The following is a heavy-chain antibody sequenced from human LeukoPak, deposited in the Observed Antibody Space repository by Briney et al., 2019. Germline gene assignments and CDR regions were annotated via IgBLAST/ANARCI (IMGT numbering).Heavy chain of an antibody. D-gene: IGHD5-18*01. V-gene: IGHV4-4*07. J-gene: IGHJ5*02. CDR1: GGSISSYY. CDR2: IYTSGNT. Sequence: SETLSLTCTVSGGSISSYYWSWIRQPAGKGLEWIGRIYTSGNTNYNPSLKSRVTMSVDTSKNQFSLKLSSVTAADTAVYYCARPGYSYGTNWFDPWGQGTLVTVSS. CDR3: ARPGYSYGTNWFDP.